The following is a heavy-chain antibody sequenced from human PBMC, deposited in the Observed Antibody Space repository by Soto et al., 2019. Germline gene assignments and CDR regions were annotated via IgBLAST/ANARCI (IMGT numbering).Heavy chain of an antibody. J-gene: IGHJ3*02. CDR2: INHSGST. CDR1: VGSFSGYY. V-gene: IGHV4-34*01. D-gene: IGHD3-22*01. CDR3: ARGLGITMIVVADDAFDI. Sequence: PSETLSLNGAVYVGSFSGYYWSWIRQPPGKGLEWIGEINHSGSTNYNPSLKSRVTISVDTSKNQFSLKLSSVTAADTAVYYCARGLGITMIVVADDAFDIWGQGTMVTVSS.